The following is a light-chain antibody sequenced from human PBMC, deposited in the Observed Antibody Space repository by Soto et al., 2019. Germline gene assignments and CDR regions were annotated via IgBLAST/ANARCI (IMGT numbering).Light chain of an antibody. CDR1: SSDVGSYNL. J-gene: IGLJ1*01. CDR2: EVS. Sequence: QSVLTQPASVSGSPGQSITISCTGTSSDVGSYNLVSWYQQHPGKAPKLMIYEVSKRPSGVSNRFFGSKSGNTASLTISGLQAEDEADYYCCSYAGSFFGTGTKVTVL. CDR3: CSYAGSF. V-gene: IGLV2-23*02.